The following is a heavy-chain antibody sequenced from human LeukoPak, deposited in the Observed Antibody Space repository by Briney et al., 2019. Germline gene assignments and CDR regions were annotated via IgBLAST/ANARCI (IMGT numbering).Heavy chain of an antibody. Sequence: GGSLRLSCAASGFSFSSYGMHWVRQAPGKGLEWVAFIGYDGINKYYGDSVKGRFTISRDKSKNTLYPQMNSLRAEDTAVYYCAKDGYYYYMDVWGKGTTVTISS. V-gene: IGHV3-30*02. CDR3: AKDGYYYYMDV. J-gene: IGHJ6*03. CDR2: IGYDGINK. CDR1: GFSFSSYG.